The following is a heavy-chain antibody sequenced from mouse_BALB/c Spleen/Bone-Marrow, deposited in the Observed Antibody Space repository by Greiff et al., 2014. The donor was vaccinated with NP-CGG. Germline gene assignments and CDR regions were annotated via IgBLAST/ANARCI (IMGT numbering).Heavy chain of an antibody. CDR3: ARGGDYHDFDY. CDR1: GYTFTTYD. CDR2: ISPGDGNT. D-gene: IGHD1-1*01. V-gene: IGHV1S56*01. Sequence: QVQLKESGPELVKPGALVKISCKASGYTFTTYDINWVKQRPGQGLEWIGWISPGDGNTNYNEKFKGKATLTADKSSSTAYMQLSSLTSENPAVYFCARGGDYHDFDYWGQGTTLTVSS. J-gene: IGHJ2*01.